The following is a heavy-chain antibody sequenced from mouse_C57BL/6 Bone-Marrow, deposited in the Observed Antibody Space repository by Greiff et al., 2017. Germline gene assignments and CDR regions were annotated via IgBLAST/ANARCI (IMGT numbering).Heavy chain of an antibody. D-gene: IGHD4-1*01. V-gene: IGHV10-3*01. CDR2: IRSKSSNYAT. Sequence: VQLKESGGGLVQPKGSLKLSCAASGFTFNTYAMHWVRQAPGKGLEWVARIRSKSSNYATYYADSVKDRFTISRDDSQNMLYLQMNNLKTEETAMYYCMRLTGKGTYWGQGTLVTVSA. CDR1: GFTFNTYA. CDR3: MRLTGKGTY. J-gene: IGHJ3*01.